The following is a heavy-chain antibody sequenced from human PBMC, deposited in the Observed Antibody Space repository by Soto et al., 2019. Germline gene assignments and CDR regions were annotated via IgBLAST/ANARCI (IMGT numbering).Heavy chain of an antibody. Sequence: QVQLVQSGAEVKKPGSSVKVSCKASGGTFSSYTISWVRQAPGQGLEWMGRIIPILGIANYAQKFQGRVTITADKSTSTAYMELSSLRSEDTAVYYCARDQGSNTVYYYYYMDVWGKGTTRSVSS. CDR3: ARDQGSNTVYYYYYMDV. V-gene: IGHV1-69*08. J-gene: IGHJ6*03. CDR2: IIPILGIA. D-gene: IGHD4-4*01. CDR1: GGTFSSYT.